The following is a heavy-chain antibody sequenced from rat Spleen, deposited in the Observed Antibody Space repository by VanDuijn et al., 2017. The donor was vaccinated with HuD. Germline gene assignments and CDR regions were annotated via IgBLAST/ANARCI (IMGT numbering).Heavy chain of an antibody. D-gene: IGHD1-4*01. Sequence: EVQLVESGGDLVQSGRSVKLSCAASGFTFSDYYMAWVRQAPKKGLEWVASITYEGSSTYYGDSVKGRFTISRDNAKSTLYLEMNSLRSEDTATYYCARPDGYTYVMDAWGQGISVTVSS. CDR1: GFTFSDYY. CDR3: ARPDGYTYVMDA. V-gene: IGHV5-22*01. J-gene: IGHJ4*01. CDR2: ITYEGSST.